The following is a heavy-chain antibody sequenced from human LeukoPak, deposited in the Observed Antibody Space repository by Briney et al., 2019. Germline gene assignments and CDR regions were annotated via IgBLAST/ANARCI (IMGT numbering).Heavy chain of an antibody. D-gene: IGHD5-12*01. CDR1: GGSISSSSYY. J-gene: IGHJ4*02. CDR3: ARRGGSGYDRLYFDY. Sequence: PSETLSLTCTVSGGSISSSSYYWGWIRQPPGKGLEWIGSIYYSGSTYYNPSLKSRVTISVDTSKNQFSLKLSSVTAADTAVYYCARRGGSGYDRLYFDYWGQGTLVTVSS. V-gene: IGHV4-39*01. CDR2: IYYSGST.